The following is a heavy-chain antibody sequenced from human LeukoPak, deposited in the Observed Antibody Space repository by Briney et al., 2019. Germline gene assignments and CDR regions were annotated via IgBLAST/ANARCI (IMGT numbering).Heavy chain of an antibody. J-gene: IGHJ4*02. CDR3: ASQSPRYCSSTSCGGY. V-gene: IGHV4-39*01. D-gene: IGHD2-2*01. CDR2: IYYSGST. CDR1: GGSISSSSYY. Sequence: PSETLSLTCTVSGGSISSSSYYWGRIRQPPGKGLEWIGSIYYSGSTYYNPSLKSRVTISVDTSKNQFSLKLSSVTAADTAVYYCASQSPRYCSSTSCGGYWGQGTLVTVSS.